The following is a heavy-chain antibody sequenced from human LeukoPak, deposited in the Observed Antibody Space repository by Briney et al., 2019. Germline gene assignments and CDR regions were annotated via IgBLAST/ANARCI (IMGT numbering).Heavy chain of an antibody. CDR1: GGSISSSS. V-gene: IGHV3-48*01. D-gene: IGHD3-22*01. Sequence: ETLSLTCTVSGGSISSSSYYWGWIRQPPGKGLEWVSYISSSSSTIYYADSVKGRFTISRDNAKNSLYLQMNSLRAEDTAVYYCARTRDYYDSSGYYQSDYFDYWGQGTLVTVSS. CDR2: ISSSSSTI. J-gene: IGHJ4*02. CDR3: ARTRDYYDSSGYYQSDYFDY.